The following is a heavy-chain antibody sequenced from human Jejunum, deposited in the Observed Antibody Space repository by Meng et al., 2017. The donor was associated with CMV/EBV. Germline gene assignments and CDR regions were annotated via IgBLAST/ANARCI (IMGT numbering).Heavy chain of an antibody. Sequence: TVGSYGIGWGRRDPGKGMEWVAVIGDNGGSTYYADSVRGRFTISRDNSKNTLYLQMNNLRAEDTAIYYCAKHESRYGYGRGYFEYWGQGTLVTVSS. J-gene: IGHJ4*02. CDR1: TVGSYG. CDR3: AKHESRYGYGRGYFEY. D-gene: IGHD5-18*01. V-gene: IGHV3-23*01. CDR2: IGDNGGST.